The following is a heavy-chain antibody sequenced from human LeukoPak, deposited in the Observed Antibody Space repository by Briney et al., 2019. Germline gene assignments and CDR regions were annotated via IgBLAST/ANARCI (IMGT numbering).Heavy chain of an antibody. CDR2: ISGSGGST. J-gene: IGHJ5*02. D-gene: IGHD3-22*01. V-gene: IGHV3-23*01. Sequence: GGSLRLSCAASGFTFSSYSMNWVRQAPGKGLEWVSAISGSGGSTYYADSVKGRFTISRDNSKNTLYLQMNSLRAEDTAVYYCAKVADDSSGSNWFDPWGQGTLVTVSS. CDR1: GFTFSSYS. CDR3: AKVADDSSGSNWFDP.